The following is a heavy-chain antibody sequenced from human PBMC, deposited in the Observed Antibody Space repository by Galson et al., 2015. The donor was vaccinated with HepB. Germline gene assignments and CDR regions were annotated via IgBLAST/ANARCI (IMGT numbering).Heavy chain of an antibody. Sequence: SLRLSCAASGFTFSNYGMHWVRQAPGKGLEWLAVIWYDGSNQYYADSVKGRFTISRDNSKSTLYLHMNSLRFEDTSMYYCARVRINNLDYWGQGTLVTVSS. V-gene: IGHV3-33*01. J-gene: IGHJ4*02. CDR2: IWYDGSNQ. CDR1: GFTFSNYG. D-gene: IGHD1/OR15-1a*01. CDR3: ARVRINNLDY.